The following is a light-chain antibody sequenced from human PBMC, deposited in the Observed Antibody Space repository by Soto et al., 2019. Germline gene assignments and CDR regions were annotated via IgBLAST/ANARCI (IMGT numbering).Light chain of an antibody. V-gene: IGKV1-5*03. J-gene: IGKJ1*01. Sequence: IRMTQTPSTRSASXGERATMSSRTRWSNCKSLARYQQKPGNAPKLXXYRASALQSGAPPSFSGSGSGTKFTRTISSLQSEDFAVYYCQQYAYWPETFGQGTKVDIK. CDR3: QQYAYWPET. CDR1: WSNCKS. CDR2: RAS.